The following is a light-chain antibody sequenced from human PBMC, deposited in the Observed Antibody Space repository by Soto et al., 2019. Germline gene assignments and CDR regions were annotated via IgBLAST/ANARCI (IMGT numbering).Light chain of an antibody. CDR1: QSISSS. Sequence: EIVLTQSPATLSLSPGERATLSCRASQSISSSLAWYQQKPGQAPRLLIYDASNRATGVPARFSGSGSGADFTHTNSSLEPEDFAVYYCQQRGNWPMYTFGQGTKLEIK. CDR3: QQRGNWPMYT. J-gene: IGKJ2*01. V-gene: IGKV3-11*01. CDR2: DAS.